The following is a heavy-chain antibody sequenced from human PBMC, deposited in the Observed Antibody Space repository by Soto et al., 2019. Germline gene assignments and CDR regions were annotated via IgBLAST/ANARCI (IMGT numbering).Heavy chain of an antibody. Sequence: QVQLVQSGAEVKKPGASVKLSCRTSGYTFTHYYIHWVRQAPGQGLEWLAIINPASGSTNYAQDFQGRVTLTMDTSTTTVYMELSGLRAEDTAIFYCARDFAAGDYWGQGTLVTVSS. CDR1: GYTFTHYY. J-gene: IGHJ4*02. CDR3: ARDFAAGDY. V-gene: IGHV1-46*01. CDR2: INPASGST. D-gene: IGHD6-13*01.